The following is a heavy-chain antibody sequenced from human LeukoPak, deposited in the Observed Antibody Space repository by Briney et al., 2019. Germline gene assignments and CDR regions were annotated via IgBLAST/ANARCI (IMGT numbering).Heavy chain of an antibody. CDR1: GFTVSSNY. V-gene: IGHV3-53*01. J-gene: IGHJ4*02. D-gene: IGHD3-9*01. CDR2: IYSGGST. CDR3: ASSDILTEGYFDY. Sequence: GGSLRLSCAASGFTVSSNYMSWVRQAPGKGLEWVSVIYSGGSTYYADSVKGRFTISRDNAKNSLYLQMNSLRAEDTAVYYCASSDILTEGYFDYWGQGTLVTVSS.